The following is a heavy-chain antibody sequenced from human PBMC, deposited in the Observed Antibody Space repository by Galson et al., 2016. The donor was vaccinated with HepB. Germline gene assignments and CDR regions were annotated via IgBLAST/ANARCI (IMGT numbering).Heavy chain of an antibody. CDR3: VKLRWGQGSSTTCHVGGVFDS. CDR2: IRASGAYT. CDR1: GFTFSTNA. Sequence: SLRLSCAASGFTFSTNAMSWVRQAPREGLEWVSGIRASGAYTFYADSVKGRFIISRDNVKNTLHLQMSSLRAGDTAVYYCVKLRWGQGSSTTCHVGGVFDSWGQGTRVTVSS. D-gene: IGHD2-2*01. J-gene: IGHJ4*02. V-gene: IGHV3-23*01.